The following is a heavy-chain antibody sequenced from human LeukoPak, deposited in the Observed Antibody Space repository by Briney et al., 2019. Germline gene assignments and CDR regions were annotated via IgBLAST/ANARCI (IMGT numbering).Heavy chain of an antibody. V-gene: IGHV4-34*01. CDR2: INHSGST. J-gene: IGHJ4*02. CDR3: ARGGDWWDFDY. Sequence: PSETLSLTCAVYGGSFSGYYWSWIRQPPGKGLEWIGEINHSGSTYYNPSLKSRVTISVDRSKNQFSLKLSSVTAADTAVYYCARGGDWWDFDYWGQGALVTVSS. CDR1: GGSFSGYY. D-gene: IGHD2-21*02.